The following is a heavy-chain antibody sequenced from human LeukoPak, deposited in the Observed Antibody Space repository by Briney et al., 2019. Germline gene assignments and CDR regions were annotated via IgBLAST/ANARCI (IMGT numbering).Heavy chain of an antibody. CDR3: ARDLPYDFWSGYYYYGMDV. D-gene: IGHD3-3*01. CDR2: IWYDGSNK. V-gene: IGHV3-33*01. Sequence: GGSLRLSCAASGFTFSSYGMHWVRQAPGKGLEWVAVIWYDGSNKYYADSVKGRFTISRDNSKNTLYLQMNSLRAEDTAVYYCARDLPYDFWSGYYYYGMDVWGQGTTVTVSS. CDR1: GFTFSSYG. J-gene: IGHJ6*02.